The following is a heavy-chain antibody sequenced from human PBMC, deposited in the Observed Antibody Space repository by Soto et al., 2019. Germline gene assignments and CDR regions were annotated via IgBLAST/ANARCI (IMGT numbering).Heavy chain of an antibody. Sequence: QVQLVQSGAEVKKPGSSVKVSCKVSGGTFSTNGISWVRQAPGKGLEWMGAIVPIFDKANYAQKFQGRLTITADESTGTAYMELSSLTYEDTALFFWTREGRGGNFDHWGQGTLVTVSS. CDR2: IVPIFDKA. CDR3: TREGRGGNFDH. V-gene: IGHV1-69*12. CDR1: GGTFSTNG. J-gene: IGHJ4*02. D-gene: IGHD2-15*01.